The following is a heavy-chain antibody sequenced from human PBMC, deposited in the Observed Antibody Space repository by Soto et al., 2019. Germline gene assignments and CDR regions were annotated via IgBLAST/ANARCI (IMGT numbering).Heavy chain of an antibody. Sequence: QVQLQQWGAGLLKPSETLSLTCAVYGGSFSGYYWSWIRQPPGKGLEWIGEINNSGSTNYIPSLKSRVTISVDTSKNQFSLKRSSVTAADTVVYYCARPYSGYAIGYDYWGQGTLVTVSS. J-gene: IGHJ4*02. CDR2: INNSGST. CDR1: GGSFSGYY. CDR3: ARPYSGYAIGYDY. V-gene: IGHV4-34*01. D-gene: IGHD5-12*01.